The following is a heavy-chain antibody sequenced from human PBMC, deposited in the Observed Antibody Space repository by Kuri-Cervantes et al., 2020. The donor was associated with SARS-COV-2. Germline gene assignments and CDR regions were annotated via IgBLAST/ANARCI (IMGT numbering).Heavy chain of an antibody. D-gene: IGHD6-19*01. CDR3: ARENLHHSSLPSKLKHYYYYYSRDI. CDR2: VNHRGST. J-gene: IGHJ6*03. V-gene: IGHV4-59*01. CDR1: GGSIRTTY. Sequence: SETLTPTCTVPGGSIRTTYWSWIRQPPGKGLEWFGEVNHRGSTKYNPPLKSRVTISVDTSKNLFSLKLSSVSAADTDVYYCARENLHHSSLPSKLKHYYYYYSRDIWGKETTVTVSS.